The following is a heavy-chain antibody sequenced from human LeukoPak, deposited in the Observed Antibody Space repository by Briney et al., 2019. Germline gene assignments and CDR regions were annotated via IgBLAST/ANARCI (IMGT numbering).Heavy chain of an antibody. Sequence: GSSVTVSCKASGGTFSSYAISWVRQAPGQGLEWMGRTIPILGIANYAQKFQGRVTITADKSTSTAYMELSGLRSEDTAVYYCARGYYYGSGSYYLLDYWGQGTLVTVSS. J-gene: IGHJ4*02. CDR3: ARGYYYGSGSYYLLDY. D-gene: IGHD3-10*01. V-gene: IGHV1-69*04. CDR2: TIPILGIA. CDR1: GGTFSSYA.